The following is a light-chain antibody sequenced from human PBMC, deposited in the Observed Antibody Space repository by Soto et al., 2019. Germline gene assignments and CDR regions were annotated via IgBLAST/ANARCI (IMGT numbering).Light chain of an antibody. J-gene: IGLJ1*01. CDR2: EVS. Sequence: SALTQPPSASGSPGQSVTSCCTGASSDVGGYNYVSWYQQHPGKAPKLMIYEVSKRPSGVPDRFSGSKSGNTASLTVSGLQAEDEADYYCSSYAGSSYVLGTPTKATVL. V-gene: IGLV2-8*01. CDR1: SSDVGGYNY. CDR3: SSYAGSSYV.